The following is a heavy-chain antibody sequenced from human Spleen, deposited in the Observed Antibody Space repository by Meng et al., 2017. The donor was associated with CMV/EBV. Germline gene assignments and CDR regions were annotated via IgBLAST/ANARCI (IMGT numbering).Heavy chain of an antibody. J-gene: IGHJ6*02. CDR1: GFTFSSYW. CDR2: INSDGSST. D-gene: IGHD3-3*01. Sequence: GESLKISCAASGFTFSSYWMHWVRQAPGKGLVWVSRINSDGSSTSYADSVKGRFTISRDNAKNTLYLQMNSLRAEDTAVYYCARELGEIFGVVISEAYYGMDVWGQGTTVTVSS. CDR3: ARELGEIFGVVISEAYYGMDV. V-gene: IGHV3-74*01.